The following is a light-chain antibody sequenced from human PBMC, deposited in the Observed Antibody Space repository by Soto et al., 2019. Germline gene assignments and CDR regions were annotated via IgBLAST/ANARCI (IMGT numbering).Light chain of an antibody. CDR3: QQYLSSLST. Sequence: DFVMTQFPDSLAVSLGERATIKCKSSQSVLSSVTNKNYLAWYQQRPGQPPKLLASWASARESGIPDRCSGSVSGTDFTLIIDDLQAEDVAVYYCQQYLSSLSTFGQGTKLEIK. V-gene: IGKV4-1*01. CDR2: WAS. J-gene: IGKJ2*01. CDR1: QSVLSSVTNKNY.